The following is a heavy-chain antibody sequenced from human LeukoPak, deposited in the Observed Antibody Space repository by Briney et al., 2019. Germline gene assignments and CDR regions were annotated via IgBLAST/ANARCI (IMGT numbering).Heavy chain of an antibody. CDR2: IYYSGNT. Sequence: PSETLSLTCTVSGGSIRSYYWNWIRQPPGKGLEWIGYIYYSGNTNYNPSLKSRVTISVDTSKNQFSLKLSSVTAADTAVYYCARGARGSYSYWGQGTLVTVSS. V-gene: IGHV4-59*08. CDR1: GGSIRSYY. CDR3: ARGARGSYSY. D-gene: IGHD1-26*01. J-gene: IGHJ4*02.